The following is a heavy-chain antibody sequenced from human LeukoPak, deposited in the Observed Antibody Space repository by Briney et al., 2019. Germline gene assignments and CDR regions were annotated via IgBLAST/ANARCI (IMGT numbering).Heavy chain of an antibody. D-gene: IGHD6-13*01. Sequence: ASVKASCKASGYTFTSYDINWVRQATGQGLEWMGWMNPNSGNTGYAQKFQGRVTMTRNTSISTAYMELSSLRSEDTAVYYCARARLTSRRAYSSSLSWFDPWGQGTLVTVSS. CDR3: ARARLTSRRAYSSSLSWFDP. V-gene: IGHV1-8*01. CDR2: MNPNSGNT. J-gene: IGHJ5*02. CDR1: GYTFTSYD.